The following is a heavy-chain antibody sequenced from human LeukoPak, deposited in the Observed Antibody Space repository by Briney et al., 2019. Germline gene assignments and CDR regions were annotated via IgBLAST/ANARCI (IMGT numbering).Heavy chain of an antibody. Sequence: ASVKVSCKASGGTFSSYAISWVREAPGQGLEWMGWINPNSGGTNYAQKFQGRVTMTRDTSISTAYMELSRLRSDDTAVYYCARDPGPSPGTDYWGQGTLVTVSS. CDR1: GGTFSSYA. D-gene: IGHD6-13*01. V-gene: IGHV1-2*02. CDR2: INPNSGGT. J-gene: IGHJ4*02. CDR3: ARDPGPSPGTDY.